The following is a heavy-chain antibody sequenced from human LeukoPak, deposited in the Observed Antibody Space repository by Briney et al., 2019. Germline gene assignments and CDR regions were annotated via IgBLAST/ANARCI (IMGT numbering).Heavy chain of an antibody. Sequence: SETLSLTCAVYGGSFSGYYWSWIRQPPGKGLEWIGEISHSGSTNYNPSLKSRVTISVDTSKNQFSLKLSSVTAADTAVYYCARGDFRGVHYYYGMDVWGQGTTVTVSS. CDR2: ISHSGST. CDR1: GGSFSGYY. CDR3: ARGDFRGVHYYYGMDV. V-gene: IGHV4-34*01. D-gene: IGHD3-10*01. J-gene: IGHJ6*02.